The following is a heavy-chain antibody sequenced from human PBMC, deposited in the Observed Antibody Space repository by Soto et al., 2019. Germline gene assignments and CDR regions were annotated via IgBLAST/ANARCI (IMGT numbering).Heavy chain of an antibody. CDR2: ISGTGGST. CDR1: GFTFSTYA. J-gene: IGHJ4*02. D-gene: IGHD6-6*01. V-gene: IGHV3-23*01. CDR3: AKNWDTTSSSSSH. Sequence: EVQLLESGGGLVQPGGSLRLSWAASGFTFSTYAMSWVRQAPGKGLEWVSAISGTGGSTYYADSVKGRFTISRDNSKNTLYLQMNSLRAEDTAVYYCAKNWDTTSSSSSHWGQGTLVTVSS.